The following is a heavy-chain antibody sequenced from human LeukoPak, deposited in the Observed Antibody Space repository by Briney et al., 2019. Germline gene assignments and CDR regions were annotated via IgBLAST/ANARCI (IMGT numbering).Heavy chain of an antibody. CDR2: IIPIFGTA. J-gene: IGHJ4*02. D-gene: IGHD5-18*01. V-gene: IGHV1-69*01. Sequence: ASVKVSCKASGGTFSSYAISWVRQAPGQGLEWMGGIIPIFGTANYAQKFQGRVTITADESTSTAYMELSSLRSEDTAVYYCARDRDWAGYSYGFYYWGQETLVTVSS. CDR3: ARDRDWAGYSYGFYY. CDR1: GGTFSSYA.